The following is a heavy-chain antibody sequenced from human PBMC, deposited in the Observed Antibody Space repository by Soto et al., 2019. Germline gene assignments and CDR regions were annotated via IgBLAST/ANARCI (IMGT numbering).Heavy chain of an antibody. J-gene: IGHJ6*02. CDR2: ISGGKGDT. Sequence: VHLEQSGAEVKKPGASVKVSCKASGYTFSTHAMHWVRQAPGQSLEWMGWISGGKGDTRYSQKIQGRVTITRDTSASTAYMELSSLRSEDTAVYYCARDLPSYYYYYGMDVWGQGTTVTVSS. CDR1: GYTFSTHA. D-gene: IGHD2-21*01. V-gene: IGHV1-3*01. CDR3: ARDLPSYYYYYGMDV.